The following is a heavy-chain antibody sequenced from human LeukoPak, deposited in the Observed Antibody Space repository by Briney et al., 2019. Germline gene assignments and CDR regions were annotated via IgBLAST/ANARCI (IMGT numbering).Heavy chain of an antibody. J-gene: IGHJ5*02. D-gene: IGHD5-12*01. V-gene: IGHV4-30-4*08. CDR2: IYYSGST. Sequence: SQTLSLTCTVSGGSISSGDYYWSWIRQPQGKGLEWIGYIYYSGSTYYNPSLKSRVTISVDTSKNQFSLKLSSVTAADTAVYYCARDPLGGYWFDPWGQGTLVTVSS. CDR3: ARDPLGGYWFDP. CDR1: GGSISSGDYY.